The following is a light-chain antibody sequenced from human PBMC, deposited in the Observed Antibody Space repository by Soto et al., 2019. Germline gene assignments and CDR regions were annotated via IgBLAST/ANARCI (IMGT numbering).Light chain of an antibody. CDR1: QSIGSD. V-gene: IGKV3-20*01. CDR3: QQYGSSGT. Sequence: EVVMTQSPATLSVSPGERAILSCRASQSIGSDLAWYQQTPGKAPRLLIYGASNRATGIPDRFSGSGSGTDFTPTISRLEPEDSAVYYCQQYGSSGTFGQGTKVDIK. CDR2: GAS. J-gene: IGKJ1*01.